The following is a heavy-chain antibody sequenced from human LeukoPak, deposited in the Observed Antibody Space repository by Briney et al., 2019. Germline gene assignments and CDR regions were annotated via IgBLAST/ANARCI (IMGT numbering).Heavy chain of an antibody. J-gene: IGHJ4*02. CDR1: GFAFSRSG. V-gene: IGHV3-33*01. D-gene: IGHD1-1*01. Sequence: GGSLRLSCAASGFAFSRSGMHWVRHAPGKGLEWVAVVWYDGSNKHYADSVKGRFTISRDNAKNTLFLQMNSLRAEDTAVYYCARGYINYVDYWGQGTLVTVSS. CDR3: ARGYINYVDY. CDR2: VWYDGSNK.